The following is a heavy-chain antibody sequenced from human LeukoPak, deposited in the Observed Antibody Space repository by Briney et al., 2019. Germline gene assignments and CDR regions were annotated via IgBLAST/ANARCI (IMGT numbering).Heavy chain of an antibody. J-gene: IGHJ4*02. V-gene: IGHV3-15*01. CDR1: GFTFSSYW. CDR3: TTDSTTIGLFS. Sequence: PGGSLRLSGAASGFTFSSYWMSWVRQAPGKGLEWVGRIKSKTDGGTTDYAAPVKGRFTISRDDSKNTLYLQMNSLKTEDTAVYYCTTDSTTIGLFSWGQGTLVTVSS. CDR2: IKSKTDGGTT. D-gene: IGHD5-12*01.